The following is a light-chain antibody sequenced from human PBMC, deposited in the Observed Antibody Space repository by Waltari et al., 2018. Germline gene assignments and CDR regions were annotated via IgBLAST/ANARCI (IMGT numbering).Light chain of an antibody. CDR2: GNN. V-gene: IGLV1-40*01. CDR1: GPNIGAGYD. CDR3: QSYDRSLSVV. J-gene: IGLJ2*01. Sequence: QSALTQPPSVSGAPGQRITISCPGSGPNIGAGYDVHWYQQFPGTAPKLLLYGNNNRPSGVPDRFFGSKTGTSASLAITGLQADDEADYYCQSYDRSLSVVFGGGTKLTVL.